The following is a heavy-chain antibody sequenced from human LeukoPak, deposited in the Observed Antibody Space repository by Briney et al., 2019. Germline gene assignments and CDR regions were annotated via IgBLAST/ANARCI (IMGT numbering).Heavy chain of an antibody. J-gene: IGHJ5*02. CDR2: IYYSGST. CDR1: GGSISSYY. CDR3: ARGFIAVVGKGGNWFDP. Sequence: SETLSLTCTVSGGSISSYYWSWIRQPPGKGLEWIGYIYYSGSTNYNPSLKSRVTISVDTSKNQFSLKLSSVTAADTAVYYCARGFIAVVGKGGNWFDPWGQGTLVTVSS. D-gene: IGHD6-19*01. V-gene: IGHV4-59*01.